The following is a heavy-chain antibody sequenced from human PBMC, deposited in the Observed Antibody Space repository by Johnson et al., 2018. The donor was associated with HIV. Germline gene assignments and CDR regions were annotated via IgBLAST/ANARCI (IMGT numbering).Heavy chain of an antibody. D-gene: IGHD1-26*01. CDR3: AKSTWELRHLDAFDI. CDR2: IRYDGSNK. V-gene: IGHV3-30*02. CDR1: GFTFSSYG. Sequence: QVQLVESGGGVVQPGGSLRLSCAASGFTFSSYGMHWVRQAPGKGLEWVAFIRYDGSNKYYADSVKGRFTISRDNSKNTLYLQMNSLRAEDTAVYYCAKSTWELRHLDAFDIWGQGTMVTVSP. J-gene: IGHJ3*02.